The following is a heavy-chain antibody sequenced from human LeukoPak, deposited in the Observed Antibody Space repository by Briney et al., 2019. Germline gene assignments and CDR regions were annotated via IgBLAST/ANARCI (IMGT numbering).Heavy chain of an antibody. V-gene: IGHV3-48*03. CDR1: GFTFSSYE. CDR2: ISSSGSTI. CDR3: ARPYGDYYYYYYMDV. J-gene: IGHJ6*03. D-gene: IGHD4-17*01. Sequence: GGSLRLSCAASGFTFSSYEMNWVRQAPGKGLEWVSYISSSGSTIYYAASVKGRFTISRDNAKNSLYLQMNSLRAEDTAVYYCARPYGDYYYYYYMDVWGKGTTVTVSS.